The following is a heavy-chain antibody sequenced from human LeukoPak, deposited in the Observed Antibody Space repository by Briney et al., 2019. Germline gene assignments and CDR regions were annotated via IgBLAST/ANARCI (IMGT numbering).Heavy chain of an antibody. D-gene: IGHD2-15*01. J-gene: IGHJ4*02. V-gene: IGHV3-11*06. CDR3: AGSAVVVVAGVY. Sequence: PGGSLRLSCAASQFTFSDYYMSWVRQAPGKGLEWVSFISSSSTYTKYADSVKGRFTISRDNAKQSLYLHVNSLRAEDTAVYYCAGSAVVVVAGVYWGQGTLVTVSS. CDR2: ISSSSTYT. CDR1: QFTFSDYY.